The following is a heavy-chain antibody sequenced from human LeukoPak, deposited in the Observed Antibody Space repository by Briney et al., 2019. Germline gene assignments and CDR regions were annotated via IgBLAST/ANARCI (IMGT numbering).Heavy chain of an antibody. CDR1: GFTFSSYG. V-gene: IGHV3-30*02. Sequence: GGSLRLSCAASGFTFSSYGMHWVRQAPGKGLEWVAFIRYDGSNKYYADSVKGRFTISRDNSKNTLYLQMNSLRAEDTAVYYCAKDAVTRMVAISYFDYWGQGTLVTVSS. D-gene: IGHD4/OR15-4a*01. CDR2: IRYDGSNK. J-gene: IGHJ4*02. CDR3: AKDAVTRMVAISYFDY.